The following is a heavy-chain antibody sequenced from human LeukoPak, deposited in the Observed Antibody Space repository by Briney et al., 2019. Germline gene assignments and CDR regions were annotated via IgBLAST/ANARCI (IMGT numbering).Heavy chain of an antibody. Sequence: PSETLSLTCTVSGGSISSYYWSWIRQPAGKGLEWIGRIYTSGSTNYNPSLKSRVTISVDTSKNQFSLKLSSVTAADTAVYYCARGRRLKKTYYYDSSGYLGLDYWGQGTLVTVSS. CDR3: ARGRRLKKTYYYDSSGYLGLDY. D-gene: IGHD3-22*01. J-gene: IGHJ4*02. CDR1: GGSISSYY. V-gene: IGHV4-4*07. CDR2: IYTSGST.